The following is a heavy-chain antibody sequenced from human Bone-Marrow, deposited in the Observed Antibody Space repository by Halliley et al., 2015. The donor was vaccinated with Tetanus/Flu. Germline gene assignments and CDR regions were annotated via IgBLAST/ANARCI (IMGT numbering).Heavy chain of an antibody. D-gene: IGHD3-3*01. J-gene: IGHJ6*02. CDR2: ISGGGGST. CDR3: ARDRFGVATRGHNGMDV. Sequence: SLRLSCAASGFTVSSNYMSWVRQAPGKGLEWVSLISGGGGSTYYADSVEGRFTISRDNSKNTLYLQMNSLRAEDTAVYYCARDRFGVATRGHNGMDVWGQGTTVTVSS. V-gene: IGHV3-53*01. CDR1: GFTVSSNY.